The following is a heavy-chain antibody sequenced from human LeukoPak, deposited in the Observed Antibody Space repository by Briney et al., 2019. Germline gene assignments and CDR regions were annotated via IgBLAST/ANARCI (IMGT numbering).Heavy chain of an antibody. J-gene: IGHJ6*02. CDR3: ARGHYGMDV. V-gene: IGHV3-7*02. CDR2: IKEDGSEK. CDR1: GFTFSNWW. Sequence: PGGSLRLSCVGSGFTFSNWWMTWVRQAPGKGLEWVASIKEDGSEKYYVDSVKGRFTLSRDNADNLVYLQMNSLRAEDTAVYYCARGHYGMDVWGQGTTVTVSS.